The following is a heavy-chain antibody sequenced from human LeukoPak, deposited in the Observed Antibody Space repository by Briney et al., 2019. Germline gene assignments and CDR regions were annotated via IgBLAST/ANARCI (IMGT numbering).Heavy chain of an antibody. CDR3: ARDPGLRYFDWTLPV. V-gene: IGHV3-21*01. CDR2: ISSSSSYI. J-gene: IGHJ4*02. D-gene: IGHD3-9*01. Sequence: GGSLRLSCAASGFTFSIYSMNWVRQAPGKGLEWVSSISSSSSYIYYADSVKGRFTISRDNAKNSLYLQMNSLRAEDTAVYYCARDPGLRYFDWTLPVWGQGTLVTVSS. CDR1: GFTFSIYS.